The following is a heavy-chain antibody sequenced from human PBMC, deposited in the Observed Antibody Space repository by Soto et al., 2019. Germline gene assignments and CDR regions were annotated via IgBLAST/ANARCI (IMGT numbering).Heavy chain of an antibody. Sequence: PGGSLRLSCAASGFTFSSYGMHWVRQAPGKGLEWVAVIWYDGSNKYYADSVKGRFTISRDNSKNTLYLQMNSLRAEDTAVYYCARMFRDNWFDSWGQGTLVTVSS. V-gene: IGHV3-33*01. D-gene: IGHD3-10*02. CDR3: ARMFRDNWFDS. CDR1: GFTFSSYG. CDR2: IWYDGSNK. J-gene: IGHJ5*01.